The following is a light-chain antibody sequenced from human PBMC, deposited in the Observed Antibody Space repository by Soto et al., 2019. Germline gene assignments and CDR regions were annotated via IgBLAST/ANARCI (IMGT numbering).Light chain of an antibody. J-gene: IGKJ1*01. CDR3: QQYNSYGT. CDR1: QSISSW. V-gene: IGKV1-5*03. CDR2: KAS. Sequence: DIQMTQSPSTLSASVGDRVTITCRASQSISSWLAWYQQKPGKAPTLLIYKASSLESGVPSRFSGSGSGTEFTLTISSLQPDYFATYYCQQYNSYGTFGQGTKVEIK.